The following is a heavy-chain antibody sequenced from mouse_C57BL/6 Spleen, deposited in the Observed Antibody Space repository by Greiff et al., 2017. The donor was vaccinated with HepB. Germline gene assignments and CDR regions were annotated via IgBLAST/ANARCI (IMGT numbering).Heavy chain of an antibody. V-gene: IGHV1-82*01. CDR3: ARSNSYYDYDVGYFDV. D-gene: IGHD2-4*01. CDR2: IYPGDGDT. Sequence: QVQLQQSGPELVKPGASVKISCKASGYAFSSSWMNWVKQRPGTGLEWIGRIYPGDGDTNYNGKFKGKATLTADKSSSTAYMQLSSLTSEDSAVYFCARSNSYYDYDVGYFDVWGTGTTVTVSS. CDR1: GYAFSSSW. J-gene: IGHJ1*03.